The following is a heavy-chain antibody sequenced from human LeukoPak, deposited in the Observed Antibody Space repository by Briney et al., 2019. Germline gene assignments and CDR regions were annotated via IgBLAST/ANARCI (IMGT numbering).Heavy chain of an antibody. CDR3: ARQRRLCSSTTCYLDFDS. V-gene: IGHV4-39*01. Sequence: SETLSLTCTVSGGSISSSSLYWAWIRQPPGKGLEWIASIYYSGTTHHNPSLKSRVTMSVDTPKNQFSLKLSSVTAADTAVYYCARQRRLCSSTTCYLDFDSWGQGTLVTVSS. CDR1: GGSISSSSLY. D-gene: IGHD2-2*01. CDR2: IYYSGTT. J-gene: IGHJ5*01.